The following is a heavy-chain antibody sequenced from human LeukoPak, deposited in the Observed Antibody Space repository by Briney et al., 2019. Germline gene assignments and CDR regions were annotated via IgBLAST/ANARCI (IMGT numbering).Heavy chain of an antibody. CDR2: IYYSGST. J-gene: IGHJ4*02. CDR1: GGSISSSSYY. Sequence: SETLSLTCTVSGGSISSSSYYWGWIRQPPGKGLEWIGSIYYSGSTYYNPSLKSRVTMSVDTSKNQFSLKLSSVTAADTAVYYCARTNYDSSGYYSKFDYWGQGALVTVSS. V-gene: IGHV4-39*07. D-gene: IGHD3-22*01. CDR3: ARTNYDSSGYYSKFDY.